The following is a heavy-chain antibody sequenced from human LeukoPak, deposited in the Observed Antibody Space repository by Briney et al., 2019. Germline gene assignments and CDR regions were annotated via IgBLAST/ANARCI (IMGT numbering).Heavy chain of an antibody. J-gene: IGHJ4*02. D-gene: IGHD3-22*01. CDR3: AMGPYYYDSSGYYY. Sequence: GGSLRLSCVASGSTFTSYWMHWVRQAPGKGLVWVSRISSDGSSTNYADSVKGRFTISRDNAKNTLYLQMNSLRAEDTAVYYCAMGPYYYDSSGYYYWGQGTLATVSS. CDR2: ISSDGSST. CDR1: GSTFTSYW. V-gene: IGHV3-74*01.